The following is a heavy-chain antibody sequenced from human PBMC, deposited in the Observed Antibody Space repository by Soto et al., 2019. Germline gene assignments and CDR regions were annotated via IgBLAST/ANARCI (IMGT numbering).Heavy chain of an antibody. V-gene: IGHV1-3*01. J-gene: IGHJ4*02. D-gene: IGHD2-15*01. CDR3: ARGCSGGTCYVFHY. Sequence: QVPLVQSGAEVKKPGASVKVSCKASGYTFTSYAMHWVRQAPGQRLEWMGWINAGNGNTKFSQKFQGRVTITRDTSASTAYMELSSLRSEDTAVYFCARGCSGGTCYVFHYWGQGTLVTVSS. CDR2: INAGNGNT. CDR1: GYTFTSYA.